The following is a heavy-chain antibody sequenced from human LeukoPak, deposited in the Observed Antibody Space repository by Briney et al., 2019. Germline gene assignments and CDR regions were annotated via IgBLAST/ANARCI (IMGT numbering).Heavy chain of an antibody. J-gene: IGHJ5*02. CDR1: GYTFIDYY. CDR2: INPNSGNT. V-gene: IGHV1-2*02. CDR3: ARGPSSHYCFDT. Sequence: EASVKVSCQASGYTFIDYYIHWVRQAPEQGVEWMGWINPNSGNTNWAQKFQGRVTMTRDTSITTAYMDLTSLRSDDTAMYYCARGPSSHYCFDTWGQGTLVTVSS. D-gene: IGHD2-15*01.